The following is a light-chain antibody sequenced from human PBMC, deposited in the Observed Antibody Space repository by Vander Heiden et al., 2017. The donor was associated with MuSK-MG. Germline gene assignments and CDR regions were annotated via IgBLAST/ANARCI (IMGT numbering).Light chain of an antibody. J-gene: IGKJ4*01. CDR1: HSVLYSSDNKND. CDR3: QKEYSSPQCLT. Sequence: DVGITQSPVGLAEALGERATINCKSSHSVLYSSDNKNDLASYKQKAGKPPKMLISWASTRESGVLDRFTASGLGTDFTLTISSRPAEDVGVYYCQKEYSSPQCLTFGGGTKVEIK. V-gene: IGKV4-1*01. CDR2: WAS.